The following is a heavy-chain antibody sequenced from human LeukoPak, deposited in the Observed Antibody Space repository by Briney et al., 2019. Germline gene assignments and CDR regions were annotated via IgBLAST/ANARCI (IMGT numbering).Heavy chain of an antibody. CDR3: ARDQYYDFWSGYYLFDY. CDR2: ISSSSYI. Sequence: NPGGSLRLSCAASGFTFSSYSMNWVRQAPGKGLEWVSSISSSSYIYYADSVKGRFTISRDNAKNSLYLQMNSLRAEDKAVYYCARDQYYDFWSGYYLFDYWGQGTLVTVSS. V-gene: IGHV3-21*01. D-gene: IGHD3-3*01. J-gene: IGHJ4*02. CDR1: GFTFSSYS.